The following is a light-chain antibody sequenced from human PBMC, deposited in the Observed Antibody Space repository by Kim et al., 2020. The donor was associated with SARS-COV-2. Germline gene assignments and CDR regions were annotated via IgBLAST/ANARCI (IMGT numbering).Light chain of an antibody. CDR2: GAT. V-gene: IGKV3-20*01. J-gene: IGKJ1*01. Sequence: EVVLKQSPGTLSLSPGERATLSCRASQTVSNRYLAWYQQRPGQAPRLLNYGATTRATGIPDRFSGSGSGTDFTLSISRLEPEDFAVYYCQEYDSSPRTFGQGTKV. CDR1: QTVSNRY. CDR3: QEYDSSPRT.